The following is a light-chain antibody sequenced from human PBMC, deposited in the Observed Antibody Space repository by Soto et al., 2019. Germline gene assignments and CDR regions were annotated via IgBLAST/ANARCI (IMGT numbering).Light chain of an antibody. Sequence: DSQMTQSPSTLSASVGDRVTITCRASQSISSWLAWYQQKSGKAPKLLIYKASNLESGVPSRFSGSGSGTEFTLTSSSLQPDDFATYYCQQYSSYPWTFGQGTKVEIK. CDR3: QQYSSYPWT. CDR1: QSISSW. V-gene: IGKV1-5*03. J-gene: IGKJ1*01. CDR2: KAS.